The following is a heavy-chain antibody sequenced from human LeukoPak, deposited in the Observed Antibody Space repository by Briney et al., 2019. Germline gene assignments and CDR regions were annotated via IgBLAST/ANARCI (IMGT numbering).Heavy chain of an antibody. J-gene: IGHJ4*02. CDR1: GGSICDSIM. CDR2: IFHTEGA. V-gene: IGHV4-39*01. D-gene: IGHD3-22*01. CDR3: GRNERGRGLIVGGEY. Sequence: SGTLSLTCSVSGGSICDSIMWGWVRQPPGKGLEWIGSIFHTEGASYNPSLKRRVTISLHTHNNQLSLTLTSLIAAHTAGYYSGRNERGRGLIVGGEYWGQGVLVTVSS.